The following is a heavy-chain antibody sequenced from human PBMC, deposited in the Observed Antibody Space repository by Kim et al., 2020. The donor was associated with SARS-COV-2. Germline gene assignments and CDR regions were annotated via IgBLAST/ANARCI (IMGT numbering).Heavy chain of an antibody. D-gene: IGHD3-10*01. CDR2: INAGNGNT. CDR3: AREGGFGELLSLDY. V-gene: IGHV1-3*01. CDR1: GYTFTSYP. J-gene: IGHJ4*02. Sequence: ASVKVSCKASGYTFTSYPIHWVRQAPGQRLEWMGWINAGNGNTKYSQKFQGRVTITRDTSASTAYMELSSLRSEDTAVYYCAREGGFGELLSLDYWGQGTLVTVSS.